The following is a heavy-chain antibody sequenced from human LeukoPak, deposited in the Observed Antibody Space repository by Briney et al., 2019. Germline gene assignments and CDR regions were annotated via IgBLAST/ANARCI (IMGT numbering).Heavy chain of an antibody. Sequence: SETLSLTCTVSGGSISSSNYYWGWIRQPPGKGLEWIGSIYYTGSTYYNPSLKSRVTISLDTSKNQFSLKLSSVTAADTAVYYCARAPPEGYYFRFDPWGQGTLVTVSS. CDR3: ARAPPEGYYFRFDP. J-gene: IGHJ5*02. V-gene: IGHV4-39*07. CDR2: IYYTGST. CDR1: GGSISSSNYY. D-gene: IGHD1-26*01.